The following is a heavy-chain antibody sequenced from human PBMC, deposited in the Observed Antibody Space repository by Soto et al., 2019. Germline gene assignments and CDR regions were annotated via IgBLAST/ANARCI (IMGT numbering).Heavy chain of an antibody. CDR1: GGTFSSYA. CDR2: IIPIFGTA. CDR3: ARGKIVVVLAYGSYNYYGMDV. D-gene: IGHD2-2*01. V-gene: IGHV1-69*06. Sequence: QVQLVQSGAEVKKPGSSVKVSCKASGGTFSSYAISWVRQAPGQGLEWMGGIIPIFGTANYAQKFQGRVKMTADKSPRTAYMELSSLRSEDTAVYYCARGKIVVVLAYGSYNYYGMDVWGQGTTVTVSS. J-gene: IGHJ6*02.